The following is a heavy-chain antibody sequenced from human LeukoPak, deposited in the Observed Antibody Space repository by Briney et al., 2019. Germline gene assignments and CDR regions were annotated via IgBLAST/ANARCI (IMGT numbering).Heavy chain of an antibody. CDR2: ISSSGSTI. J-gene: IGHJ4*02. D-gene: IGHD3-16*02. CDR1: GFTIRNYE. V-gene: IGHV3-48*03. Sequence: GGSLTLSCTASGFTIRNYEMNWVRQAPGKGLEWISYISSSGSTIYYADSMTGRFTISRDNAKNSMYLQMNSLRAEATAVYYCFLYDCVWGSSRPPDYWGQGTLVTVSS. CDR3: FLYDCVWGSSRPPDY.